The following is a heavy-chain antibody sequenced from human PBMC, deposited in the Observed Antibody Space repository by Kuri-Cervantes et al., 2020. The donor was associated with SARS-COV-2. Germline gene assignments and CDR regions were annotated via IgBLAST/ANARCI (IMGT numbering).Heavy chain of an antibody. CDR3: AKWGGYCSGGSCSLPFQH. J-gene: IGHJ1*01. CDR1: GFTFSSYA. D-gene: IGHD2-15*01. CDR2: ISGSGGST. Sequence: GGSLRLSCAASGFTFSSYAMSWVRQAPGKGLEWVSAISGSGGSTYYADSVKGRFTISRDNSKNTLYLQMNSLRAEDTAVYYCAKWGGYCSGGSCSLPFQHWGQGTQVTVSS. V-gene: IGHV3-23*01.